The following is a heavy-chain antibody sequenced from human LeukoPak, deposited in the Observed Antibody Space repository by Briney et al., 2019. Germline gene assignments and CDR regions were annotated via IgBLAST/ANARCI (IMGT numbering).Heavy chain of an antibody. CDR1: VGSISSSNYY. J-gene: IGHJ4*02. Sequence: SETLSLTCTVSVGSISSSNYYWGWIRQPPGKGLEWIGSIYYSGNTYYNPSLKSRATISVDTSKNQFSLKLSSVTAADTALYYCARNRYNWNDGGYWGQGTLVTVSS. CDR3: ARNRYNWNDGGY. V-gene: IGHV4-39*01. D-gene: IGHD1-20*01. CDR2: IYYSGNT.